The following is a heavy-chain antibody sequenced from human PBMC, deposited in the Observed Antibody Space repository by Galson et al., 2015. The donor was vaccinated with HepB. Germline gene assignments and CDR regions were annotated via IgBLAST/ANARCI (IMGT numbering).Heavy chain of an antibody. CDR1: GFSFSNYV. V-gene: IGHV3-64*02. J-gene: IGHJ3*02. CDR3: AREVLSRHSAFDI. D-gene: IGHD3-9*01. Sequence: SLRLSCAASGFSFSNYVMHWVRQAPGKGLEYVSAITNNGGEIYYADSVKGRFSISRDNSKNTLYLQMGCLRAEDMAMYYCAREVLSRHSAFDIWGQGTMVSVSS. CDR2: ITNNGGEI.